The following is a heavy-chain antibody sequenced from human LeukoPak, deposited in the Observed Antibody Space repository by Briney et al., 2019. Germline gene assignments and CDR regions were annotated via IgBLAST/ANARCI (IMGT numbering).Heavy chain of an antibody. V-gene: IGHV3-48*03. CDR3: ARSSYCDAAKGLCFDY. CDR2: ISSSGSTI. D-gene: IGHD4-17*01. CDR1: GFTFSSYE. J-gene: IGHJ4*02. Sequence: GGSLRLSCAASGFTFSSYEMNWVRQAPGEGLEWVSYISSSGSTIYYADSVKGRFTISRDNAKNSLYLQMNSLRAEDTAVYYCARSSYCDAAKGLCFDYWGQGTLVTVSS.